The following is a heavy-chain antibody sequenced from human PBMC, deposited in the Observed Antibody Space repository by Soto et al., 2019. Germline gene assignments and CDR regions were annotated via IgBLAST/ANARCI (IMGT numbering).Heavy chain of an antibody. CDR1: GFTFNSYA. CDR2: ISSYGAVT. J-gene: IGHJ4*02. CDR3: VKEGYMRSDWYGQFDY. V-gene: IGHV3-64D*06. Sequence: PGGSLRLSCSASGFTFNSYAMHWVRQAPGKGLEFVSAISSYGAVTYYADSVKGRFAISRDNSKNTLYLQMSSLRAEDTALYYCVKEGYMRSDWYGQFDYWGQGALVTVSS. D-gene: IGHD6-19*01.